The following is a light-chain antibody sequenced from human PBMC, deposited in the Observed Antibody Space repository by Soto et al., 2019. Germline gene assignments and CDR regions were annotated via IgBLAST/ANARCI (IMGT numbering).Light chain of an antibody. CDR3: QQSYNAPRT. V-gene: IGKV1-39*01. Sequence: EIQMTQAPSSLSASVGDRVTITCRASQSIRSSLNWYQQKPGKAPNLLIYTASSLQSGVPSRFSGSGSGTDFTLTISSLQPEDFATYYCQQSYNAPRTFGQGTKVEIK. CDR2: TAS. J-gene: IGKJ1*01. CDR1: QSIRSS.